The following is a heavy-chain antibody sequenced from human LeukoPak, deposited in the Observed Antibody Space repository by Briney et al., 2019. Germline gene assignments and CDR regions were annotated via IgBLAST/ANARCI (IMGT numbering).Heavy chain of an antibody. Sequence: ASVKVSCKASGYTFTNYGVNWVRRAPGQGLEWMGWISTYNGNANYAQSLQGRITMTTDTSTSTAYMELRSLRSDDTAVYYCARWQGRRYYYYYYMDVWGKGTTVTVSS. J-gene: IGHJ6*03. V-gene: IGHV1-18*01. CDR1: GYTFTNYG. CDR2: ISTYNGNA. D-gene: IGHD3-10*01. CDR3: ARWQGRRYYYYYYMDV.